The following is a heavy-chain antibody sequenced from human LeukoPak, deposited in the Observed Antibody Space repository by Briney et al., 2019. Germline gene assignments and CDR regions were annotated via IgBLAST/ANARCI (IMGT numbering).Heavy chain of an antibody. Sequence: SQTLSLTCAISGDSVSSISVAWNWIRQSPSRGLEWLGRTYYRSKWYYEYAVSVKSRINISPDTSKNQFSLQLTSVTPEDTAVYHCSLARSEYHYGMDVWGQGTTVTVSS. CDR2: TYYRSKWYY. CDR3: SLARSEYHYGMDV. CDR1: GDSVSSISVA. J-gene: IGHJ6*02. V-gene: IGHV6-1*01.